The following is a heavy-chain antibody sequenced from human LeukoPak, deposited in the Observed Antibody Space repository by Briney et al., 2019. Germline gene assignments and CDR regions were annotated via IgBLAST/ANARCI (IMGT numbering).Heavy chain of an antibody. CDR1: GGSISSYY. CDR3: ASLGMDFWSGQYNRFDP. Sequence: SETLSLTCTVSGGSISSYYWGWIRQPPGKGLEWIGYIYHSGSTYCNPSLKSRVTISVDRSKNQFSLKLSSVTAADTAVYYCASLGMDFWSGQYNRFDPWGQGTLVTVSS. CDR2: IYHSGST. V-gene: IGHV4-59*12. D-gene: IGHD3-3*01. J-gene: IGHJ5*02.